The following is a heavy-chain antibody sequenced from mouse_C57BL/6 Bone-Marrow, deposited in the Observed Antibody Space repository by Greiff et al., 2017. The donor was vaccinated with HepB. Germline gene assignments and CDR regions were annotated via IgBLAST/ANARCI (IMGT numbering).Heavy chain of an antibody. V-gene: IGHV1-59*01. J-gene: IGHJ4*01. CDR1: GYTFTSYW. Sequence: QVQLQQPGAELVRPGTSVKLSCKASGYTFTSYWMHWVKQRPGQGLEWIGVIDPSDSYTNYNQKFKGKATLTVDTSSSTAYMQLSSLTSEDSAVYYCAREGMITRAMDYWGQGTSVTVSS. D-gene: IGHD2-4*01. CDR3: AREGMITRAMDY. CDR2: IDPSDSYT.